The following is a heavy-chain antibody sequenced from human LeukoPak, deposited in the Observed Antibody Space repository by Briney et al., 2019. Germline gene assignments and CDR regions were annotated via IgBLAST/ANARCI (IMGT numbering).Heavy chain of an antibody. CDR1: GGSMSSYY. V-gene: IGHV4-59*01. D-gene: IGHD3-10*01. CDR3: ARVSSWWLRGVIIGYYFDY. CDR2: IYYTGGT. J-gene: IGHJ4*02. Sequence: SETLSLTCSVSGGSMSSYYWGWIRQPPGKGLEWIGSIYYTGGTTNYNPSLKSRVTISVDTSKNQFSLKLSSVTAADTAVYYCARVSSWWLRGVIIGYYFDYWGQGTLVTVSS.